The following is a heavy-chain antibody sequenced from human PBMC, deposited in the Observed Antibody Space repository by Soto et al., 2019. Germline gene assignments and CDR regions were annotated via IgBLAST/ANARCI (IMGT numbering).Heavy chain of an antibody. J-gene: IGHJ5*02. D-gene: IGHD4-17*01. CDR1: GGSISSSSYY. Sequence: SLTCTVSGGSISSSSYYWGWIRQPPGKGLEWIGSIYYSGSTYYNPSLKSRVTISVDTSKNQFSLKLSSVTAADTAVYYCARDYGDYGHWFDPWGQGTLVTVSS. V-gene: IGHV4-39*01. CDR2: IYYSGST. CDR3: ARDYGDYGHWFDP.